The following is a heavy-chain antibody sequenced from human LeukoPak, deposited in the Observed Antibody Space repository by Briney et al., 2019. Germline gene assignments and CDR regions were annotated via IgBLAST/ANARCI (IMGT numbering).Heavy chain of an antibody. Sequence: GGSLRLSCAASGFTFSSYSMNWVRQAPGKGLEWVSSISSSSSYIYYADSVKGRFTISRDNSKNTLYLQMSSLRAEDTAVYYCAKPEGDPDAFDIWGQGTMVTVSS. CDR2: ISSSSSYI. CDR3: AKPEGDPDAFDI. CDR1: GFTFSSYS. D-gene: IGHD1-14*01. J-gene: IGHJ3*02. V-gene: IGHV3-21*01.